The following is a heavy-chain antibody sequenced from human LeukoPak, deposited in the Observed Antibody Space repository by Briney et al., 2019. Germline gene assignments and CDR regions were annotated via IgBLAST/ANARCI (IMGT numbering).Heavy chain of an antibody. CDR3: ARDKRLGELSLDFDY. J-gene: IGHJ4*02. D-gene: IGHD3-16*02. CDR1: GFTFSSYG. V-gene: IGHV3-33*01. CDR2: IWYDGSNK. Sequence: PGGSLRLPCAASGFTFSSYGMHWVRQAPGKGLEWVAVIWYDGSNKYYADSVKGRFTISRDNSKNTLYLQMNSLRAEDTAVYYCARDKRLGELSLDFDYWGQGTLVTVSS.